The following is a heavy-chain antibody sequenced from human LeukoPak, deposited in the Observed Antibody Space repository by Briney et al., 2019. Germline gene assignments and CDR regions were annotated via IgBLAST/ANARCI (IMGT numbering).Heavy chain of an antibody. CDR1: GGSISSSSYY. Sequence: PSETLSLTCTVSGGSISSSSYYWGWIRQPPGKGLEWIGSIYYSGSTYYNPSLKSRVTISVDTSKNQFSLKLSSVTAADTAVYYCATSAVVVVVATVYYYYGMDVWGQGTTVTVSS. D-gene: IGHD2-15*01. CDR2: IYYSGST. CDR3: ATSAVVVVVATVYYYYGMDV. J-gene: IGHJ6*02. V-gene: IGHV4-39*07.